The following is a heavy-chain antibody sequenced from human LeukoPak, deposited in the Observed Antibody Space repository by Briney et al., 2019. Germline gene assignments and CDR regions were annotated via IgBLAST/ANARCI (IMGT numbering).Heavy chain of an antibody. V-gene: IGHV6-1*01. CDR1: GDXVSSNSAT. CDR3: ARGIADSTGYYYVDY. D-gene: IGHD3-22*01. J-gene: IGHJ4*02. Sequence: SQTLSLTCGISGDXVSSNSATWNWIRQSPSRGLEWLGRTYYRSKWSNDYAVSVKSRITINPDTSKNQFSLQLNSVTPEDTAVYYCARGIADSTGYYYVDYWGQGTLVTVSS. CDR2: TYYRSKWSN.